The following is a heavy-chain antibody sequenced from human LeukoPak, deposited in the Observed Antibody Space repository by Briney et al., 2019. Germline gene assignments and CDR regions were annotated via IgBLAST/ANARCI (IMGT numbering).Heavy chain of an antibody. V-gene: IGHV1-2*02. CDR2: INSNSGGT. CDR1: GFTFTGYH. Sequence: RASVKVPCKASGFTFTGYHLHWVRQAPGQTLEWMGWINSNSGGTNYAQKFQGRVTMTRDTSSSTAFMELARLTYDDTAVYYCASRPDTTTWILFDYWGQGTLVTVSS. CDR3: ASRPDTTTWILFDY. J-gene: IGHJ4*02. D-gene: IGHD5-18*01.